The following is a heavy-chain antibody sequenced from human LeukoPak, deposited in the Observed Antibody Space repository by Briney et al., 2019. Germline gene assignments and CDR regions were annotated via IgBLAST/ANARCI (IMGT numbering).Heavy chain of an antibody. CDR2: INSDGSST. J-gene: IGHJ3*02. D-gene: IGHD6-13*01. CDR3: ARVIGYSSSWNSAFDI. CDR1: GFTFSSYW. Sequence: GGSLRLSCVASGFTFSSYWMHWVRQAPGKGLVWVSHINSDGSSTTYADSVKGRFTISRDNAKNTLYLQMNSLRAEDTAVYYCARVIGYSSSWNSAFDIWGQGTMVTVSS. V-gene: IGHV3-74*01.